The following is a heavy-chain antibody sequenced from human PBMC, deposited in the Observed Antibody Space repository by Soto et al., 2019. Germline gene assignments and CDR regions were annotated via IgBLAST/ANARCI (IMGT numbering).Heavy chain of an antibody. CDR3: ARGGSLYWYFDL. J-gene: IGHJ2*01. Sequence: QVQLVQAGAEVKKPGASVKDSWKASGYTFTNYAMHWVRQAPVQRLEWMGWINAGNGNTKYSQKFQGRVTLTRDTSASTGYMELSSLRSEDTAVYYCARGGSLYWYFDLGGRGTLVPVSS. D-gene: IGHD1-26*01. V-gene: IGHV1-3*01. CDR2: INAGNGNT. CDR1: GYTFTNYA.